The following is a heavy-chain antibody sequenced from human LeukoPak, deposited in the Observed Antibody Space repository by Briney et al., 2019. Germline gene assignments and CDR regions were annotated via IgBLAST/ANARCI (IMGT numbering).Heavy chain of an antibody. J-gene: IGHJ5*02. CDR2: IYYSGST. Sequence: PSETLSLTCTVSGGSINNYYWSWIRQPPGKGLEWIGYIYYSGSTNYNPSLKSRVTISVDTSKNQFSLKLSSVTAADTAVYYCARDSRGIAAAGNWFDPWGQGTLVTVSS. CDR3: ARDSRGIAAAGNWFDP. D-gene: IGHD6-13*01. CDR1: GGSINNYY. V-gene: IGHV4-59*01.